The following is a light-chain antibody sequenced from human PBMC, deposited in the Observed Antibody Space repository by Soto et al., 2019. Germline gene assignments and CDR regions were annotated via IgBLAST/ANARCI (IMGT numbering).Light chain of an antibody. CDR3: QQCDYWPRT. CDR2: GTS. V-gene: IGKV3-15*01. J-gene: IGKJ1*01. Sequence: EIVMTQSPATLSVSPGERATLSCRASQSVSTNLAWYQQKPGQPPRLLIHGTSTRATGIPVRFSGSGSGTEFTLTISSLQSEDFAVYYCQQCDYWPRTFGQGTKVEIK. CDR1: QSVSTN.